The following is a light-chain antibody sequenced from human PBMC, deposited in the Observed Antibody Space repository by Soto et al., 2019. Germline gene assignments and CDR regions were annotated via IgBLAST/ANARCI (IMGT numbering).Light chain of an antibody. CDR2: GAS. Sequence: DIVLTQSPATLSVSAGERVTLSCRASQSVSINLAWYQQKPGQAPRLLIYGASTRATGIPARFSGGGSGTDFALTISSLQSEDFAFYFCQQYNRWPTFGQGTKVEIK. V-gene: IGKV3-15*01. CDR1: QSVSIN. J-gene: IGKJ1*01. CDR3: QQYNRWPT.